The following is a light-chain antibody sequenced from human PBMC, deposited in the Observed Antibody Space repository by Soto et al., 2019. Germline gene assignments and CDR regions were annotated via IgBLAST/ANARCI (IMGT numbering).Light chain of an antibody. Sequence: QSALTQPASVSGSPGQSITISCTGTSRDVGGYNYVSWYQHHPGKAPKLIIYDVTNRPSGVSNRFSGSKSGNTASLTISGLQAEDEADYYCSSYTSCSTVVFGGGTKVTVL. CDR3: SSYTSCSTVV. J-gene: IGLJ2*01. CDR2: DVT. CDR1: SRDVGGYNY. V-gene: IGLV2-14*03.